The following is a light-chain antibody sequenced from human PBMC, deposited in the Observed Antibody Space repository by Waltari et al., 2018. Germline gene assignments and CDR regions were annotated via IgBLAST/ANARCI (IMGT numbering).Light chain of an antibody. V-gene: IGLV1-47*01. CDR2: RNN. Sequence: QSVLTQPPSASGTPGQRVTISCSGSSSNIGSNYVYWYQQLPGTAPKLLIYRNNPRPSGVPDRFSGSKSGTSASLAISGLRSEDEADYYCAAWDDSLSGWVFGGGTKLTVI. CDR1: SSNIGSNY. J-gene: IGLJ3*02. CDR3: AAWDDSLSGWV.